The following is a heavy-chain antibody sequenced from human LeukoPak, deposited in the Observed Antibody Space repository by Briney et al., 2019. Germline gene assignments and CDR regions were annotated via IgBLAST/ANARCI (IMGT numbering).Heavy chain of an antibody. Sequence: GGSLRLSCSASGFTFSSYGMHWVRQAPGKGLEWVAFIRYDGSNKYYADSVKGRFTISRDNSKNTLYPQMNSLRAEDTAVYYCAKGSHYDFWSGSQYYFDYWGQGTLVTVSS. D-gene: IGHD3-3*01. J-gene: IGHJ4*02. CDR2: IRYDGSNK. V-gene: IGHV3-30*02. CDR1: GFTFSSYG. CDR3: AKGSHYDFWSGSQYYFDY.